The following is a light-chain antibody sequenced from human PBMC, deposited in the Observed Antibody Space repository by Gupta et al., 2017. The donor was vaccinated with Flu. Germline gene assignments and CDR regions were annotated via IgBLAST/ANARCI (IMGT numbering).Light chain of an antibody. J-gene: IGKJ2*01. CDR1: QSLLHSNGYTY. CDR3: MQALQTPKYS. CDR2: LAS. V-gene: IGKV2-28*01. Sequence: CRSSQSLLHSNGYTYLDWYRQKPGQSPQLLICLASNRASGVPDRFSGSGSGTDFTLKISREEAEDVGVYYCMQALQTPKYSFGQGTKLEIK.